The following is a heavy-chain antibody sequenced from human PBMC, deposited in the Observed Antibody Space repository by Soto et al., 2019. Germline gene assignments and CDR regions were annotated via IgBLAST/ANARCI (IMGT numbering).Heavy chain of an antibody. D-gene: IGHD1-26*01. V-gene: IGHV3-23*01. Sequence: PGGSLRLSCAASGFTFSNYAMSWVRQAPGKGLEWVSVISGSGDSTYYADSAKGRFTISRDNSKNTLYLQMNSLRAEDTAVYYCAKGRGLKFGIVGATGGLIDYWGQGALVTVSS. J-gene: IGHJ4*02. CDR3: AKGRGLKFGIVGATGGLIDY. CDR2: ISGSGDST. CDR1: GFTFSNYA.